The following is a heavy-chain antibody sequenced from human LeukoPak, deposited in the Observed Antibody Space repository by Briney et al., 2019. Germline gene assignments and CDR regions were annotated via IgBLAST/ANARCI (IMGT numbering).Heavy chain of an antibody. D-gene: IGHD6-13*01. V-gene: IGHV3-48*04. CDR2: ISSSGSTI. CDR1: GLSLNSYA. Sequence: PGGSLRLSCTASGLSLNSYAISWVRQAPGKGLEWVSYISSSGSTIYYADSVKGRFTISRDNAKNSLYLQMNSLRAEDTAVYYCARDLMGIAYRGAFYYWGQGTLVTVSS. J-gene: IGHJ4*02. CDR3: ARDLMGIAYRGAFYY.